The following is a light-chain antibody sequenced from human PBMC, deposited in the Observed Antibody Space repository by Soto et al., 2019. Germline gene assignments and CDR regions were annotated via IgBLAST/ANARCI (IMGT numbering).Light chain of an antibody. CDR3: AAWDDSLNGPT. V-gene: IGLV1-44*01. J-gene: IGLJ2*01. CDR1: SSNIGTYT. CDR2: GSN. Sequence: QSVLTQPPSTSGTPGQRVTISCSGGSSNIGTYTVSWYQQFPETAPKLLLYGSNQRPSGVPDRFSGSKSGTSASLSIGGLQSEDEADYYCAAWDDSLNGPTFGGGTKLTVL.